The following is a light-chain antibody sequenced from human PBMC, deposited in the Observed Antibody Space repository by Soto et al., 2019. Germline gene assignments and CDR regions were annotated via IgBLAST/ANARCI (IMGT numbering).Light chain of an antibody. Sequence: QSALTQPASVSGSPGQSITISCTGTSSDVGAYDFVSWYQQHPDKAPKLMIYEVSNRPSGVSNRFSGFKSVNTATLTISGLQAEDEADDYCRSYTSSSTRVFGTGTKLTVL. CDR3: RSYTSSSTRV. J-gene: IGLJ1*01. CDR2: EVS. V-gene: IGLV2-14*03. CDR1: SSDVGAYDF.